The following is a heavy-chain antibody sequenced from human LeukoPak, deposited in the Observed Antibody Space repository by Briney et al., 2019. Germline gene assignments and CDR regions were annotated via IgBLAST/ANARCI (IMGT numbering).Heavy chain of an antibody. CDR1: GFTFNNYA. CDR3: ARDDVAPVNDFWSDY. Sequence: GGSLRLSCAASGFTFNNYAMGWVRQAPGKGLEWVSTISSSGGRTYYADSVKGRFTFSRDDSKNTLYLQMNSLRAEDTAVYYCARDDVAPVNDFWSDYWGQGTLVSVSS. V-gene: IGHV3-23*01. D-gene: IGHD3-3*01. CDR2: ISSSGGRT. J-gene: IGHJ4*02.